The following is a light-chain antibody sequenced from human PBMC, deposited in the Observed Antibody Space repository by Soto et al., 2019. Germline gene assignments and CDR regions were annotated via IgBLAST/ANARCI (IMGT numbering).Light chain of an antibody. CDR1: QSVSSSY. J-gene: IGKJ4*01. V-gene: IGKV3-20*01. Sequence: EIVLTQSPGTLSLSPGERATLSCMAIQSVSSSYLAWYQQKPGQAPRLLIYGASSRATGIPDRFSGSGSGTDFTLTISRLEPEDFAVYYCQQYGSSLSLTFGGGTKVDIK. CDR3: QQYGSSLSLT. CDR2: GAS.